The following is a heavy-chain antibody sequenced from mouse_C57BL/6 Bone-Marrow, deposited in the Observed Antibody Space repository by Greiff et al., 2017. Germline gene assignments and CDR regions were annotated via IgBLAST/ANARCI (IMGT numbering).Heavy chain of an antibody. J-gene: IGHJ3*01. D-gene: IGHD1-1*01. CDR2: INPSSGYT. CDR1: GYTFTSYT. CDR3: ARSRSPAWFAY. Sequence: LQQSGAELARPGASVKMSCKASGYTFTSYTMHWVKQRPGQGLEWIGYINPSSGYTKYNQKFKDKATLTADKSSSTAYMQLSSLTSEDSAVYYCARSRSPAWFAYWGQGTLVTVSA. V-gene: IGHV1-4*01.